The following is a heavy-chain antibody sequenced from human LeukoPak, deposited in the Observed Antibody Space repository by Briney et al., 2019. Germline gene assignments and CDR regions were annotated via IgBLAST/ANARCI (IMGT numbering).Heavy chain of an antibody. CDR2: ISAYNGNT. J-gene: IGHJ4*02. V-gene: IGHV1-18*01. Sequence: GASVKVSCKASGYTFTSYGISWVRQAPGQGLEWMGWISAYNGNTNYAQKLQGRVTMTTDTSTSTAYMELRSLRSDDTAVYYCARDHDYYGSGSYNYWGQGTLVTVSS. CDR1: GYTFTSYG. CDR3: ARDHDYYGSGSYNY. D-gene: IGHD3-10*01.